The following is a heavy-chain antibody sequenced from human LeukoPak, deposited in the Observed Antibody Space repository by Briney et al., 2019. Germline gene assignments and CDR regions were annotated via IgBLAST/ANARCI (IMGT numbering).Heavy chain of an antibody. CDR1: GGSFSGYC. V-gene: IGHV4-34*01. CDR2: INHSGST. D-gene: IGHD5-12*01. J-gene: IGHJ5*02. CDR3: AREGGYMSGYEGNRFDP. Sequence: SETLSLTCAVYGGSFSGYCWSWIRQPPGKGLEWIGEINHSGSTNYNPSLKSRVTISVDTSKNQFSLKLSSVTAADTAVYYCAREGGYMSGYEGNRFDPWGQGTLVTVSS.